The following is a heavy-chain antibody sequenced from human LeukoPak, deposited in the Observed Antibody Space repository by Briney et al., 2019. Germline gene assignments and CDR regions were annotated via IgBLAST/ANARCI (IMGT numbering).Heavy chain of an antibody. Sequence: SETLSLTCAVYGGSFSGYYWSWIRQPPGKGLEWVGEINHSGSTNYNPSLKSRVTISVDTSKNQFSLKLSSVTAADTAVYYCAREQYGSGQIDYWGQGTLVTVSS. CDR3: AREQYGSGQIDY. CDR2: INHSGST. D-gene: IGHD3-10*01. J-gene: IGHJ4*02. CDR1: GGSFSGYY. V-gene: IGHV4-34*01.